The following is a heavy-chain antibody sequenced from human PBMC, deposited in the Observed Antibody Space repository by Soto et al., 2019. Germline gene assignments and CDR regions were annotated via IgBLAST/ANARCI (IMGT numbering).Heavy chain of an antibody. D-gene: IGHD6-13*01. CDR3: ARDASTSWHYLDY. V-gene: IGHV4-31*03. Sequence: SETLSLTCTVSGVSISSGGYYWSWIRQHPEKGLEWIGHIYHSGNTYYNPSLKSRVTISVDTSKNQFSLKLSSVTAADTAVYYCARDASTSWHYLDYWGQGTMVTVYS. CDR1: GVSISSGGYY. CDR2: IYHSGNT. J-gene: IGHJ4*02.